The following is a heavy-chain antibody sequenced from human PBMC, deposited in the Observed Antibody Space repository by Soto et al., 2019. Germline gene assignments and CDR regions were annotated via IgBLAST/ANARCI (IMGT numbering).Heavy chain of an antibody. Sequence: ASVKVSCXASGSTFTSNRMSWMQQAPGQGLEWMGWINVYNSNTXXALQLQGRVTLTTDTSTSTAYMDLRSLRSDDTAVYYCARISRXXXXXLPDYRGLGTLV. J-gene: IGHJ4*02. D-gene: IGHD2-2*01. CDR2: INVYNSNT. V-gene: IGHV1-18*04. CDR3: ARISRXXXXXLPDY. CDR1: GSTFTSNR.